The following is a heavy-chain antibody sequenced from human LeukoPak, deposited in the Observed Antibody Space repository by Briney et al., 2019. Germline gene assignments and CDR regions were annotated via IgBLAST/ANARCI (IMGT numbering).Heavy chain of an antibody. V-gene: IGHV4-34*01. CDR1: GGSFSGYY. CDR3: ARGDY. CDR2: ISYTGDT. J-gene: IGHJ4*02. Sequence: SETLSLTCAVYGGSFSGYYWSWIRQLPGKGLEWIGFISYTGDTYYNPSLKSRVVISRDTSKNQFSLSLSSVTAADTAIFYCARGDYWGQGILVTVSS.